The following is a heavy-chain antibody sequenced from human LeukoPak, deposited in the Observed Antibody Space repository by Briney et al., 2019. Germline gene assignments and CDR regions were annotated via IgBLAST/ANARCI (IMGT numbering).Heavy chain of an antibody. CDR2: IYYTGSS. CDR3: ARGRYYFDY. V-gene: IGHV4-59*08. Sequence: SETLSLTCTVSGASINSHFWISIRQPPGKGLEWVGSIYYTGSSNYNPSLESRVTISVDTSKNQFSLKLSSVTAADTAVYYCARGRYYFDYWGQGTLVTVSS. J-gene: IGHJ4*02. CDR1: GASINSHF.